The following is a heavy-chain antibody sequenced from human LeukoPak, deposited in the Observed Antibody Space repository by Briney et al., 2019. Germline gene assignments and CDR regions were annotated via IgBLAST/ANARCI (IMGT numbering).Heavy chain of an antibody. CDR2: ISSSGSTI. J-gene: IGHJ4*02. CDR1: GFTFSSYE. CDR3: ARESVDTMVRGGLWYFDY. Sequence: GGSLRLSCAASGFTFSSYEMNWVRQAPGKGLEWVSYISSSGSTIYYADSVKGRFTISRDNAKNSLYLQMNSLRAEDTAVYYCARESVDTMVRGGLWYFDYWGQGTLVTVSS. D-gene: IGHD3-10*01. V-gene: IGHV3-48*03.